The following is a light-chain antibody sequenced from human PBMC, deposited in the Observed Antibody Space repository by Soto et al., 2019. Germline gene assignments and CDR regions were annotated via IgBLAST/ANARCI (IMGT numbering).Light chain of an antibody. Sequence: EIVLTQSPGTLSLSPGERAILSCRASQSVTSNYLAWYQQKPGQAPGLLIYDTSTRASGVPDRFSGSGSGTEFTLTISRLEPEDFAVYYCQQYGTSPQTFGQGTKVDFK. J-gene: IGKJ1*01. CDR3: QQYGTSPQT. V-gene: IGKV3-20*01. CDR2: DTS. CDR1: QSVTSNY.